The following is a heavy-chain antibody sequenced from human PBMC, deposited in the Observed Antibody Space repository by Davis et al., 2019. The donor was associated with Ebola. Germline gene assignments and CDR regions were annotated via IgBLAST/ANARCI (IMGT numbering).Heavy chain of an antibody. V-gene: IGHV4-59*11. D-gene: IGHD2-21*01. CDR3: ARDTRPCGGDCYDDTFDM. CDR2: IHHGGSA. J-gene: IGHJ3*02. CDR1: GVSITTHF. Sequence: PSETLSLTCTVSGVSITTHFWSWIRQSPGKGLDWVGYIHHGGSANSNLSLKSRATFSIDTSKSQVSLKLTSVTAADTAVYYCARDTRPCGGDCYDDTFDMWGQGTMVIVSS.